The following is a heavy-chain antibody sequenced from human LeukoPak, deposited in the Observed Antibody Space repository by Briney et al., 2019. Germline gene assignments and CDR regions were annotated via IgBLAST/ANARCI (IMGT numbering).Heavy chain of an antibody. D-gene: IGHD1-26*01. J-gene: IGHJ6*02. V-gene: IGHV3-48*02. CDR1: GFTFSSYS. CDR3: ARDTRSGSYYFYGMDV. Sequence: AGGSLRLSCAASGFTFSSYSMNWVRQAPGKGLEWVSYISSSSSTIYYADSVKGRFTISRDNAKNSLYLQMNSLRDEDTAVYYCARDTRSGSYYFYGMDVWGQGTTVTVSS. CDR2: ISSSSSTI.